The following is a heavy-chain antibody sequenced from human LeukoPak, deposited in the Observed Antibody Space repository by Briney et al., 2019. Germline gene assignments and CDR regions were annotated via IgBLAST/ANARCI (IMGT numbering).Heavy chain of an antibody. CDR3: ARSSQEEAIVRPSDY. CDR2: ISASSGNR. CDR1: GYTFTNYH. D-gene: IGHD2-15*01. V-gene: IGHV1-18*04. Sequence: ASVKVSCKASGYTFTNYHINWVRQAPGRGLEWMGWISASSGNRNYAQKLQGRVTMTTDTSTTTAYMELRNLRSDDTAVYYCARSSQEEAIVRPSDYWGQGTLVTVSS. J-gene: IGHJ4*02.